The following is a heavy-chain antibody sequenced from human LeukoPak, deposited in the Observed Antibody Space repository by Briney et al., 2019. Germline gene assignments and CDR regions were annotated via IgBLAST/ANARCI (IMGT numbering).Heavy chain of an antibody. CDR1: GYTFTSYA. V-gene: IGHV7-4-1*02. D-gene: IGHD2-2*01. CDR3: VRDCSSTSCYYFDY. Sequence: ASVKVSCKASGYTFTSYAMNWVRQAPGQGLEWMGWINTNTGNPTYAQGFTGRFVFSLDTSVSTAYLQISSLKAEDTAVYYCVRDCSSTSCYYFDYWGQGTLVTVSS. J-gene: IGHJ4*02. CDR2: INTNTGNP.